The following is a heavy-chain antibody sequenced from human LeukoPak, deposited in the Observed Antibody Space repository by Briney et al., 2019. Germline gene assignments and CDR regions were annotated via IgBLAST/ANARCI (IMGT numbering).Heavy chain of an antibody. J-gene: IGHJ4*02. CDR1: GYTFTSYA. D-gene: IGHD5-12*01. V-gene: IGHV1-3*03. Sequence: GASVKVSCKASGYTFTSYAMHWVRQAPGQRLEWMGWINAGNGNTKYSQEFQGRVTITRDTSASTAYMELSSLRSEDMAVYYCAREGNSGYDKYYFDYWGQGTLVTVSS. CDR3: AREGNSGYDKYYFDY. CDR2: INAGNGNT.